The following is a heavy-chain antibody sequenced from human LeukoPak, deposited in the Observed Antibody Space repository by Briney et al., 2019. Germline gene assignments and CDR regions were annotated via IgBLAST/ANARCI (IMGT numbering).Heavy chain of an antibody. D-gene: IGHD3-10*01. CDR2: ISSSGRTI. Sequence: PGGSLRLSCAASTFTFSSYEMNWVRQAPGKGLGWVSYISSSGRTIYYADSVKGRLTISRDNAKNSLYLQIKSLRAEDTAVYYCARAPRALFFRGLDYWGQGALVTVSS. V-gene: IGHV3-48*03. CDR3: ARAPRALFFRGLDY. CDR1: TFTFSSYE. J-gene: IGHJ4*02.